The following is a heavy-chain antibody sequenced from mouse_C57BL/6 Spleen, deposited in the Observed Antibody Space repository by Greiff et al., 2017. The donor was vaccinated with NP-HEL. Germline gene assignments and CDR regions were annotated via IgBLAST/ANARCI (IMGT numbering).Heavy chain of an antibody. Sequence: VQLQQSGAELMKPGASVKLSCKATGYTFTGYWIEWVKQRPGHGLEWIGEILPGSGSTNYNEKFKGKATFTADTSSNTAYMQLSSLTTEDSAIYDCARKTGYDYDGAWFAYWGQGTLVTVSA. D-gene: IGHD2-4*01. V-gene: IGHV1-9*01. J-gene: IGHJ3*01. CDR1: GYTFTGYW. CDR3: ARKTGYDYDGAWFAY. CDR2: ILPGSGST.